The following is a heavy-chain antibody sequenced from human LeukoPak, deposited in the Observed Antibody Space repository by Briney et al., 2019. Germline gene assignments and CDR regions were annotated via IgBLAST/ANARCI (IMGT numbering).Heavy chain of an antibody. CDR1: GFTFSSYA. CDR3: APGYCSSTSCSRFDY. D-gene: IGHD2-2*01. Sequence: PGGSLRLSCAASGFTFSSYAMSWVRQAPGKGLEWVSAISGSGGSTYYADSVKGRFTISRDNSKNTLYLQMNSLRAEDTAVYYCAPGYCSSTSCSRFDYWGQGTLVTVSS. CDR2: ISGSGGST. V-gene: IGHV3-23*01. J-gene: IGHJ4*02.